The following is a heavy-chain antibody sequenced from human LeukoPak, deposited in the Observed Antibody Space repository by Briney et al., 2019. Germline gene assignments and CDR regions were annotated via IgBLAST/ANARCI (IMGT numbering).Heavy chain of an antibody. CDR1: GGSISNYH. V-gene: IGHV4-59*08. Sequence: SETLSLTCTVSGGSISNYHWNWIRQPPGKGLEWIGYIYYSGYTSYNPSLKSRVTISVATSKNQFSLRLTSVTAADTAEYYCARRRYCSSATCAIGGMDVWGQGTTVIVSS. CDR3: ARRRYCSSATCAIGGMDV. D-gene: IGHD2-2*01. J-gene: IGHJ6*02. CDR2: IYYSGYT.